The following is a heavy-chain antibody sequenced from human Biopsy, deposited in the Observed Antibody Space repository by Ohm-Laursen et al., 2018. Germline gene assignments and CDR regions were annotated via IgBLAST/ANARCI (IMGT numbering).Heavy chain of an antibody. CDR1: GFPFSNAW. Sequence: SLRLSCAASGFPFSNAWMTWVRQAPGKGLVWVSRSNTDGSHTNYADSVKGRFTTSTDNAKNTLYLYMSSLTVEDTAVYFCARDASQGFDSWGQGTPVTVSS. J-gene: IGHJ5*01. CDR3: ARDASQGFDS. V-gene: IGHV3-74*01. CDR2: SNTDGSHT.